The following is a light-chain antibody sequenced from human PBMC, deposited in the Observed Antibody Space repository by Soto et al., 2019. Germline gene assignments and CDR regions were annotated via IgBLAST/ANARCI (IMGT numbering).Light chain of an antibody. J-gene: IGLJ3*02. CDR2: DNT. Sequence: QAVVTQPPSVSGAPGERVTISCTGSSSDIGAGYRVRWYQQVPGTAPKLLIYDNTNRPSGVSVRFSGSKSGTSASLAISGLQAEDEARYYCATWDDSLSGYWVFGGGTKVTVL. CDR3: ATWDDSLSGYWV. CDR1: SSDIGAGYR. V-gene: IGLV1-40*01.